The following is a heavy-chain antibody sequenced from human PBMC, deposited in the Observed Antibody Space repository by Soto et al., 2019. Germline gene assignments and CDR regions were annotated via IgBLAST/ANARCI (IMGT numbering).Heavy chain of an antibody. J-gene: IGHJ4*02. V-gene: IGHV3-30*03. CDR1: GFSFSTYG. CDR3: ARFAVGATFDY. Sequence: GGSLRLSCAASGFSFSTYGMHWVRQAPGKGLEWVAFISNDGSNKYYADSVKGRFTISRDNSKNSLYLQMNSLRAEDTAVYYCARFAVGATFDYWGQGTLVTVSS. CDR2: ISNDGSNK. D-gene: IGHD1-26*01.